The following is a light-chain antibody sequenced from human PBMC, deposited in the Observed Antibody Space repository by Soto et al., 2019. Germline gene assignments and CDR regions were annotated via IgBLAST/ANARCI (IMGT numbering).Light chain of an antibody. CDR1: NIGSTS. CDR2: DDT. Sequence: SYVLTQPPSVSVAPGQTARITCGGDNIGSTSVHWYQQKPGQAPVLVVYDDTDRPSGIPERFSGSNSGNTATLTISRVEGGDEAGYYCQVWDSSSDHWVFGGGTKLTVL. J-gene: IGLJ3*02. V-gene: IGLV3-21*02. CDR3: QVWDSSSDHWV.